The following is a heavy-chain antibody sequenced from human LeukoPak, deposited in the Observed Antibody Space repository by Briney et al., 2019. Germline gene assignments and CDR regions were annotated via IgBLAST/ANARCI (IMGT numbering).Heavy chain of an antibody. CDR1: GGTFSSYA. CDR3: ARGFTMVRGENTYYYYYMDV. CDR2: IIPIFGTA. J-gene: IGHJ6*03. Sequence: SVKVSCKASGGTFSSYAISCVRQAPGQGLEWMGGIIPIFGTANYAQKFQGRVTITADESTSTAYMELSSLRSEDTAVYYCARGFTMVRGENTYYYYYMDVWGKGTTVTISS. V-gene: IGHV1-69*13. D-gene: IGHD3-10*01.